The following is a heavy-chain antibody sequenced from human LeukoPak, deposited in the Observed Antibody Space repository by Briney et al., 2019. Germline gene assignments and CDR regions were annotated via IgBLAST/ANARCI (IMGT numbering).Heavy chain of an antibody. CDR2: IYTSGST. Sequence: SETLSLTCTVSGGSISNYDWSWIRQPAGKGLEWIGRIYTSGSTNYNPSLKSRVTMSEDTSKKQFSLKLSSVTAADTAVYYCARLSSSWYQDWYFDLWDRGTLVTVSS. J-gene: IGHJ2*01. CDR3: ARLSSSWYQDWYFDL. V-gene: IGHV4-4*07. CDR1: GGSISNYD. D-gene: IGHD6-13*01.